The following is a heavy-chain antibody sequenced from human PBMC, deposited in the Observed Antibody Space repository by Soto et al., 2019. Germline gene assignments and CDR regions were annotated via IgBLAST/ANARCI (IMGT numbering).Heavy chain of an antibody. V-gene: IGHV1-46*01. CDR2: INPSGGST. J-gene: IGHJ5*02. Sequence: APVKVCSKDRGYSYTGNYLHSPRQSTRQGLEWMGIINPSGGSTSYAQKFQGRVTMTRDTSTSTVYMELSSLRSEDTAVYYRARDHQQQLIGEGPTGFDPWGQGTLVTVSS. D-gene: IGHD6-13*01. CDR3: ARDHQQQLIGEGPTGFDP. CDR1: GYSYTGNY.